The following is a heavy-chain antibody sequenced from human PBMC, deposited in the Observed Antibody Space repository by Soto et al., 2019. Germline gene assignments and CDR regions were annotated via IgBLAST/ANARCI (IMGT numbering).Heavy chain of an antibody. CDR3: AKGILGAALSDY. CDR2: ISGSGGAT. D-gene: IGHD2-15*01. V-gene: IGHV3-23*01. Sequence: QLLESGGNLVQPGGSLRLSCAASGFSFSSYTMSWVRQTPGKGLEWLSSISGSGGATYYTDSAKGRFTVSRDNSKNTLYLQMSSLRAEDTALYYCAKGILGAALSDYWGQGTLVTVTS. J-gene: IGHJ4*02. CDR1: GFSFSSYT.